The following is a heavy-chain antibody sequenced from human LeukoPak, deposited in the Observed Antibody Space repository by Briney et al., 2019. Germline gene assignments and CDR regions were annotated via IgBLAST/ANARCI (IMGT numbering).Heavy chain of an antibody. D-gene: IGHD3-10*01. J-gene: IGHJ5*02. CDR2: IVGSSSTI. CDR3: ARQAAYYYGSGSYYRWFDP. V-gene: IGHV3-48*04. CDR1: GFSFSTYS. Sequence: GGSLRLSCAASGFSFSTYSMNWVRQAPGKGLEWVSYIVGSSSTIYYADSVKGRFTISRDNAKNSLYLQMDSLRAEDTAVYHCARQAAYYYGSGSYYRWFDPWGQGTLVTVSS.